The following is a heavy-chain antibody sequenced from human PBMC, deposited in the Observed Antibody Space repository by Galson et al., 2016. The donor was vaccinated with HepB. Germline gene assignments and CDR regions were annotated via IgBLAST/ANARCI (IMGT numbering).Heavy chain of an antibody. J-gene: IGHJ4*02. V-gene: IGHV3-23*01. CDR3: GGYNDYKAYDY. CDR1: GFTFSNHA. Sequence: SLRLSCAASGFTFSNHAMSWVRRAPGKGLEWVTVITGSGVTYYADSVKGRFTISRDNSKNSLYLQMNSLRDEDTAVYYCGGYNDYKAYDYWGQGTLVTVSS. D-gene: IGHD5-24*01. CDR2: ITGSGVT.